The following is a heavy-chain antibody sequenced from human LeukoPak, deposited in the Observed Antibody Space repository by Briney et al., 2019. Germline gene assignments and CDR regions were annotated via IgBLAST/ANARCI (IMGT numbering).Heavy chain of an antibody. CDR2: ISAYNGNT. D-gene: IGHD3-22*01. V-gene: IGHV1-18*01. J-gene: IGHJ4*02. CDR1: GYTFTSYG. Sequence: GASVKVSCKASGYTFTSYGISWVRQAPGQGLEWMGWISAYNGNTNYAQKLQGRVTMTTDTSTSTAYMELRSLRSDDTAVYYCARVKVGYDSSGYYHGVDYWGQGTLVTVSS. CDR3: ARVKVGYDSSGYYHGVDY.